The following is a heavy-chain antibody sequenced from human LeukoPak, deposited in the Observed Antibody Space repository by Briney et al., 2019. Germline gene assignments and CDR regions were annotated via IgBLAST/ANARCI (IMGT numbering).Heavy chain of an antibody. J-gene: IGHJ4*02. CDR1: AFTFSSFR. D-gene: IGHD2-2*02. Sequence: ARSLRRSCAPSAFTFSSFRMEWVRPAPGKGLEWVSSTSSIRCSIYYGASVRGRFTISRDNAKNSLHLQMNSMRVEDTAVYYCARGSVGEPPAIRGGVDYWGQGTLVIVSS. CDR2: TSSIRCSI. CDR3: ARGSVGEPPAIRGGVDY. V-gene: IGHV3-21*01.